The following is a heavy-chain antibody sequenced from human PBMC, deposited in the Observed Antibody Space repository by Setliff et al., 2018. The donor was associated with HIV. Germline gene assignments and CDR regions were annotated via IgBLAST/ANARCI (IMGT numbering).Heavy chain of an antibody. CDR1: GFIFSGYT. Sequence: PGGSLRLSCAASGFIFSGYTMVWVRQAPGKGLEWVSSISSSGNFMHYIESVKGRFTIFRDNAKNSVFLQMNSLRAEDTGVYYCATQTGFYNSHWYDYWGQGTMVTVSS. J-gene: IGHJ4*02. CDR2: ISSSGNFM. CDR3: ATQTGFYNSHWYDY. D-gene: IGHD6-13*01. V-gene: IGHV3-21*01.